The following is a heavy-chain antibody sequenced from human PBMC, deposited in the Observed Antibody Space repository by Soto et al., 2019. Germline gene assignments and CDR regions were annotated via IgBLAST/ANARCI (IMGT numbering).Heavy chain of an antibody. CDR3: ARDMVRGMDV. Sequence: EVPLVESGGGLVQPGGSLRLSCAASGFTVSSNYMSWVRQAPGKGLEWVSVIFSGGSTYYADSVKGRFTISRDNSKNTLYLQMNTLRAEDTAVYYCARDMVRGMDVWGQGTTVTVSS. CDR2: IFSGGST. D-gene: IGHD3-10*01. CDR1: GFTVSSNY. J-gene: IGHJ6*02. V-gene: IGHV3-66*01.